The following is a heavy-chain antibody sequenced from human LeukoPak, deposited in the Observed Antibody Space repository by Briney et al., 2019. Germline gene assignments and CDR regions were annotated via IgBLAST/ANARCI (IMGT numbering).Heavy chain of an antibody. CDR3: ATLDYGDYGGVDDAFDI. Sequence: GRSLRLSCAASGFTFSSYGMLWVRQAPGKGLEWVAVIWYDGSNKYYADSVKGRFTISRDNSKNTLYLQMNSLRAEDTAVYYCATLDYGDYGGVDDAFDIWGQGTMVTVSS. CDR2: IWYDGSNK. J-gene: IGHJ3*02. V-gene: IGHV3-33*01. CDR1: GFTFSSYG. D-gene: IGHD4-17*01.